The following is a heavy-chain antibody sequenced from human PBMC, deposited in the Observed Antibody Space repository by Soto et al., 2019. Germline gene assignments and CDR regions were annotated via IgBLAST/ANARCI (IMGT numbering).Heavy chain of an antibody. J-gene: IGHJ5*02. Sequence: GESLTTSCRSSGNRFTSYWIAWVLQMPGKGLEWMGIIFPSDSDTRYSPSFQGQVTISADRSTSTVFLQWASLKASDTAVYFCARKDKSGYFNWFDPWGQGTMVTVSS. CDR1: GNRFTSYW. V-gene: IGHV5-51*01. D-gene: IGHD3-22*01. CDR3: ARKDKSGYFNWFDP. CDR2: IFPSDSDT.